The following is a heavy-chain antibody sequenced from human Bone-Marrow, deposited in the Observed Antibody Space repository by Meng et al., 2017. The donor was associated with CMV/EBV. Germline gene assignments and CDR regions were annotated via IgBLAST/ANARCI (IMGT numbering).Heavy chain of an antibody. J-gene: IGHJ6*01. CDR2: IKQDGSEK. CDR1: GFTFSSYW. CDR3: ARRLGYCSSTSCYWSYYYYGMDV. D-gene: IGHD2-2*01. Sequence: GESLKISCAASGFTFSSYWMSWVRQAPGKGLEWVANIKQDGSEKYYVDSVKGRFTISRDNAKNSLYLQMNSLRAEDTAVYYCARRLGYCSSTSCYWSYYYYGMDVWGQGTTVTVSS. V-gene: IGHV3-7*01.